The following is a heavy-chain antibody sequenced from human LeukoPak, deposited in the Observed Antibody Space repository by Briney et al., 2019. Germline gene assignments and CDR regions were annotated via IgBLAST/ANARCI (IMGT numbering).Heavy chain of an antibody. D-gene: IGHD1-26*01. J-gene: IGHJ4*02. CDR3: ARDHGISPFDY. V-gene: IGHV4-59*01. Sequence: SETLSLTCTVSGGSISSYYWSWIRQPPGKGLEWIGYIYYSGSTNYKPSLKSRVTISVDTSKNQFSLKLSSVTAADTAVYYCARDHGISPFDYWGQGTLVTVSS. CDR1: GGSISSYY. CDR2: IYYSGST.